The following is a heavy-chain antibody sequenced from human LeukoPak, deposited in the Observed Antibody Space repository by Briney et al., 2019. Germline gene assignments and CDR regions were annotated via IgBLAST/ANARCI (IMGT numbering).Heavy chain of an antibody. CDR1: GGSISSYY. CDR2: IYYSGST. V-gene: IGHV4-59*01. D-gene: IGHD1-1*01. Sequence: PSETLSLTCTVSGGSISSYYWSWLRQPPGKGLEWIGYIYYSGSTNYNPSLKSRVTISVDTSKNQFSLKLSSVPAADTAVYYCARVNPTYTYYFDYWGQGTLVTVSS. CDR3: ARVNPTYTYYFDY. J-gene: IGHJ4*02.